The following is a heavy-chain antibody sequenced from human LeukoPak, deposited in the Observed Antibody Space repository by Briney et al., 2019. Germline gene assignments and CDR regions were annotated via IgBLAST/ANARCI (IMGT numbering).Heavy chain of an antibody. V-gene: IGHV3-48*04. CDR1: GFTFSSYS. CDR2: ISSSSSTI. D-gene: IGHD6-6*01. J-gene: IGHJ5*02. Sequence: GGSLRLSCAASGFTFSSYSMNWVRQAPGKGLEWVSYISSSSSTIYYADSVKGRFTISRDNAKNSLYLQMNSLRAEDTAVYYCAREVAARPSNWFDPWGQGTLVTVSS. CDR3: AREVAARPSNWFDP.